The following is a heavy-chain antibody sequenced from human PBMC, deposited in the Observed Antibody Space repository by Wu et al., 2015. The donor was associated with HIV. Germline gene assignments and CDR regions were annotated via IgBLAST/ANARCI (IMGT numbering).Heavy chain of an antibody. CDR1: GYTFTGYY. V-gene: IGHV1-2*02. D-gene: IGHD3-10*01. Sequence: QVQLVQSGADVKTPGASVKVSCKASGYTFTGYYLHWVRQAPGQGLEWMGWINPNSGDTNYAQKFQGRVTMTRDTSINTAYMELSRLRSDDTAVYYCATTDPHYYGSERYWYFDLWGRGTLVTVSS. J-gene: IGHJ2*01. CDR2: INPNSGDT. CDR3: ATTDPHYYGSERYWYFDL.